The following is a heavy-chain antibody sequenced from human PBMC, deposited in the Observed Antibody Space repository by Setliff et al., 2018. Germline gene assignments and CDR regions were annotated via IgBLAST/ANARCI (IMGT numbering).Heavy chain of an antibody. CDR2: VYYSGGT. Sequence: PSETLSLTCTVSGGSISGASIRSYYWSWIRQPPGKGLEFIGYVYYSGGTNYNPSLKSRVTISVDKSKSQFSLKMSSVTAADTAVYYCARGGTFRYFDFWGQGAPVTVSS. V-gene: IGHV4-61*05. CDR3: ARGGTFRYFDF. J-gene: IGHJ4*02. D-gene: IGHD2-15*01. CDR1: GGSISGASIRSYY.